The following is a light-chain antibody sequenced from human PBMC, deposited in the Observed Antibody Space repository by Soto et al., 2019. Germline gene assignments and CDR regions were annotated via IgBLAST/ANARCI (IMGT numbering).Light chain of an antibody. J-gene: IGLJ1*01. CDR3: CSYAGSYIFYV. CDR1: SSDVGGYNY. Sequence: QSARTQPRSVSGSPGQSVTISCTGTSSDVGGYNYVSWYQQHPGKAPKLMIYDVNKRPSGVPDRFSGSKSGNTASLTISGLQADDEADYYCCSYAGSYIFYVFGTGTKVTV. CDR2: DVN. V-gene: IGLV2-11*01.